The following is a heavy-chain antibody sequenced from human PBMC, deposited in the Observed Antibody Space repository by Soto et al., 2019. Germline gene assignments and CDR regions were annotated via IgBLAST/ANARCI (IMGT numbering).Heavy chain of an antibody. CDR2: ISGTSSDT. J-gene: IGHJ4*02. V-gene: IGHV3-11*06. Sequence: GGSLRLSCAASGFTFSDYYMNWLRQAPGKGLEWVSYISGTSSDTNYADSVKGRFTISRDNAKNTLYLQMNSLRAEDTAVYYCVRDARVASYWGQGTLVTVSS. D-gene: IGHD3-3*01. CDR1: GFTFSDYY. CDR3: VRDARVASY.